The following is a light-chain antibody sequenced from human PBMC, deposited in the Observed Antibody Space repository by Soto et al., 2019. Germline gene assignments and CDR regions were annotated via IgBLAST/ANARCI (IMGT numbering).Light chain of an antibody. CDR1: QSVTSTS. CDR3: QQFDSSRVYS. Sequence: EIVLTQSPVTLSLSPGERATLSCRASQSVTSTSLAWYQQKPGQSPRLIIYGGSTRASGFPDRFSGGGSGTDFTLTISRLEPEDSAVYYCHCQQFDSSRVYSFGQGTKLDI. J-gene: IGKJ2*03. V-gene: IGKV3-20*01. CDR2: GGS.